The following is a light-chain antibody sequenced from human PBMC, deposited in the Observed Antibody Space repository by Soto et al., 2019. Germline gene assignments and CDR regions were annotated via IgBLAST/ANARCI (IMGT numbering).Light chain of an antibody. J-gene: IGKJ2*01. CDR3: QQYASSPFT. V-gene: IGKV3-20*01. CDR2: GAS. Sequence: EIVLTQSPGTLPLSPGERATLSCRASQSVSSNYLVWYQQKPGQAPRPLIYGASSMATGVPDRFSGSGSGTDFTLTISRLEPEDFAVYYCQQYASSPFTFGQGTKLEIK. CDR1: QSVSSNY.